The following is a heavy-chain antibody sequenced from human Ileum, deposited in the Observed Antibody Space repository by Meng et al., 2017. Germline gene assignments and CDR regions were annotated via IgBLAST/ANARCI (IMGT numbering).Heavy chain of an antibody. D-gene: IGHD4-23*01. CDR3: ARHGGYYHGF. J-gene: IGHJ4*02. Sequence: QVQLQKSAPRLVKPSWPLILTCAVSSGLNTSDTDWSGVRLPLGKGLGWMGQISHRGNTCYNPSVKSIVTMSVDRSKSQFSLMLTSVTAADTAVYFWARHGGYYHGFWGQGTLVTVSS. CDR1: SGLNTSDTD. V-gene: IGHV4-4*02. CDR2: ISHRGNT.